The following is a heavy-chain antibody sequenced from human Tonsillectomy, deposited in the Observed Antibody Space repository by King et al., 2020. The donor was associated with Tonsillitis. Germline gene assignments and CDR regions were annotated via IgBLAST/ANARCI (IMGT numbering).Heavy chain of an antibody. CDR1: GFTFHDYY. CDR2: ISGSGSVT. D-gene: IGHD3-10*02. CDR3: ARDISMLVDYWLDS. V-gene: IGHV3-11*01. J-gene: IGHJ5*01. Sequence: QVQLVESGGSLVKPGGSLRLSCAASGFTFHDYYMSWIRQAPGKGLEWVSYISGSGSVTYYADSVKGRFTISRDNAKDSLYLQMNSLRAEDTAVYFCARDISMLVDYWLDSWGRGPLVTVSS.